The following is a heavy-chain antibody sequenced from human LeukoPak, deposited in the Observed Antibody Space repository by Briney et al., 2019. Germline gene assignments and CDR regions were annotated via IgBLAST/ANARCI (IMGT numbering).Heavy chain of an antibody. D-gene: IGHD2-15*01. CDR1: GGSFSGYY. CDR2: INHSGST. Sequence: PSETLSLTCAVYGGSFSGYYWSWIRQPPGKGLEWIGEINHSGSTNYNPSLKSRVTISVDTSKNQFSLKLSSVTAADTAVYYCARERRCSGGSCQTPFNYYYYMDIWGKGTTVTVSS. V-gene: IGHV4-34*01. J-gene: IGHJ6*03. CDR3: ARERRCSGGSCQTPFNYYYYMDI.